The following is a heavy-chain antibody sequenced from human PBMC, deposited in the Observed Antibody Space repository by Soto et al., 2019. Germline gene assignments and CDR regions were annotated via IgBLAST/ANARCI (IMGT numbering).Heavy chain of an antibody. D-gene: IGHD6-19*01. CDR3: AKEGGGSGWSDAVDI. CDR2: ISGNGGTT. J-gene: IGHJ3*02. Sequence: EVQLLESGGGLVQPGGSLRLSCTTSGFTYSTYAMSWVRQAPGKGLEWVSVISGNGGTTYYADSVKGRFTISRDNSKRTLYRQMNSLRTGDTALFVWAKEGGGSGWSDAVDIWGQGTMVTVSS. CDR1: GFTYSTYA. V-gene: IGHV3-23*01.